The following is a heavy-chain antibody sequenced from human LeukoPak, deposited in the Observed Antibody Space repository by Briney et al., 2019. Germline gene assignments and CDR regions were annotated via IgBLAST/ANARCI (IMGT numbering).Heavy chain of an antibody. V-gene: IGHV3-23*01. CDR2: ISGSGGST. J-gene: IGHJ3*02. CDR1: GFTFSSYA. Sequence: GGSLRLSCAASGFTFSSYAMSWVRQAPGKGLEWVSAISGSGGSTYYADSVKGRFTISRDNSKNTLYLQMNSLKTEDTAVYYCTHEFIDAFDIWGQGTMVTVSS. CDR3: THEFIDAFDI.